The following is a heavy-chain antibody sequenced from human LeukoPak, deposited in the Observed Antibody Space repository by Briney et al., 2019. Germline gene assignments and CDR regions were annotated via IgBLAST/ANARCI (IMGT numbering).Heavy chain of an antibody. CDR1: GGSISSYY. CDR2: IYYSGST. J-gene: IGHJ6*02. V-gene: IGHV4-59*08. Sequence: KPSETLSLTCTVSGGSISSYYWSRIRQPPGKGLEWIGYIYYSGSTNYNPSLKSRVTISVDTSKNQFSLKLSSVTAADTAVYYCARHLRSWYGNYYYYGMDVWGQGTTVTVSS. CDR3: ARHLRSWYGNYYYYGMDV. D-gene: IGHD6-13*01.